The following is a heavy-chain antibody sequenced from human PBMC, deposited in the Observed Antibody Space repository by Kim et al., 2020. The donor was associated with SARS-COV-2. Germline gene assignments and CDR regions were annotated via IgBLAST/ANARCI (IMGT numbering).Heavy chain of an antibody. CDR3: AKTVTTFRYYYYGMDV. J-gene: IGHJ6*02. V-gene: IGHV3-33*06. Sequence: VKGRFTISRDNSKNTMYLQMNSLRAEDTAVYYCAKTVTTFRYYYYGMDVWGQGTTVTVSS. D-gene: IGHD4-17*01.